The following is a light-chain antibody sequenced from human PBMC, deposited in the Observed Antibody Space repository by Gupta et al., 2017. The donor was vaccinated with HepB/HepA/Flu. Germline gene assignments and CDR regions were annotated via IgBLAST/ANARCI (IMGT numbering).Light chain of an antibody. CDR3: QQDNSYPCN. CDR2: KAS. J-gene: IGKJ2*02. CDR1: QSISTW. Sequence: DIQMTQSPSTLSASVGDRVTITCRASQSISTWLAWYQQKPGKAPNLLIYKASRLESGVPSRFSGSGSGTEFTLTISSLQPDDFATYYCQQDNSYPCNFGQGTKLEIK. V-gene: IGKV1-5*03.